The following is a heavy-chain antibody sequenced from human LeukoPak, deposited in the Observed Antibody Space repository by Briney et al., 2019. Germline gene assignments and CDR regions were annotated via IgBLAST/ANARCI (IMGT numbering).Heavy chain of an antibody. CDR2: IDPGDSYT. D-gene: IGHD3-10*01. CDR1: GFSFTFTKNW. J-gene: IGHJ4*02. CDR3: AKPSVDGSGSFPY. Sequence: PGESLKISCKASGFSFTFTKNWIGWVRQVPGKGLEWMGRIDPGDSYTNYSPSFQGHVTISADKSISTAYLQWSSLKASDTGMFYWAKPSVDGSGSFPYWGQGTLVNVSS. V-gene: IGHV5-10-1*01.